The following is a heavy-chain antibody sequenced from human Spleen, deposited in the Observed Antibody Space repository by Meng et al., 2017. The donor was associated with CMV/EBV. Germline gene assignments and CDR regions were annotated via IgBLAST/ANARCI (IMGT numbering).Heavy chain of an antibody. V-gene: IGHV1-8*01. D-gene: IGHD3-10*01. J-gene: IGHJ6*02. CDR1: GYSFTRYD. CDR2: INPNNGET. CDR3: ARVEGRTGAMLKYFHYYGFEV. Sequence: ASVKDSCKTAGYSFTRYDINWVRQAPGPGREWMGWINPNNGETGYAQEFQGRVTMTRDTYISTVYMELNSLRSEDTAVYYCARVEGRTGAMLKYFHYYGFEVWGQGTTVTVSS.